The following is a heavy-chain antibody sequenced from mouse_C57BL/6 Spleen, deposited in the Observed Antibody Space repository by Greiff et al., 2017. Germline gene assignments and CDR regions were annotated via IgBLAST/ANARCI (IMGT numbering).Heavy chain of an antibody. V-gene: IGHV1-72*01. CDR2: IDPNSGGT. J-gene: IGHJ4*01. CDR3: ARLDGSSSYYAMDY. Sequence: QVQLKQPGAELVKPGASVKLSCKASGYTFTSYWMHWVKQRPGRGLEWIGRIDPNSGGTKYNEKFKSKATLTVDKTSSTAYMQLSSLTSEDSAVYYCARLDGSSSYYAMDYWGQGTSVTVSS. D-gene: IGHD1-1*01. CDR1: GYTFTSYW.